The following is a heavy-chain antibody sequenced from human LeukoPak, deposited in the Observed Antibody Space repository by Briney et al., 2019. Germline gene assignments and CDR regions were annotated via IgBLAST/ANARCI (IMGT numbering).Heavy chain of an antibody. CDR3: ARATVTTAYDAFDI. CDR2: ISYAGSNK. J-gene: IGHJ3*02. CDR1: GFTFSNYA. V-gene: IGHV3-30-3*01. Sequence: GGSLRLSCAASGFTFSNYAMHWVRQAPGKGLEWEAVISYAGSNKYYADSVKGRFTISRDNSKNTLYLQMNSLRAEDTAVYYCARATVTTAYDAFDIWGQGTMVTVSS. D-gene: IGHD4-17*01.